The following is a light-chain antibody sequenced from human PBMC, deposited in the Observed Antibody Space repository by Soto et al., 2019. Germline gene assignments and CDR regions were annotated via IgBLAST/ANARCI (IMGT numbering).Light chain of an antibody. CDR2: SNN. J-gene: IGLJ3*02. Sequence: QSVLTQPPSASGTPGQRVTISCSGGTSKIGSNTINWYQHLPGMAPKLLIYSNNQRPSGVPDRFSGSKSGTSASLAISRLQPEDEADFYCRAWDDTLNGWVFGGGTKLTVL. CDR3: RAWDDTLNGWV. V-gene: IGLV1-44*01. CDR1: TSKIGSNT.